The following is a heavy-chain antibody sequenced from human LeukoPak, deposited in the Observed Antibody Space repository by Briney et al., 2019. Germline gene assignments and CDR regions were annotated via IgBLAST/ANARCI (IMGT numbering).Heavy chain of an antibody. V-gene: IGHV3-23*01. CDR2: IYENGGTT. CDR1: GFTFRSHA. CDR3: VRNHRHWFDP. Sequence: GGSLRLSCVGSGFTFRSHAMSWVRQAPEKGLEFVSGIYENGGTTYYADSVKGRFSISRDNSKNTLYLQMNSLKPEDTAVYYCVRNHRHWFDPWGQGTLVTVSS. J-gene: IGHJ5*02.